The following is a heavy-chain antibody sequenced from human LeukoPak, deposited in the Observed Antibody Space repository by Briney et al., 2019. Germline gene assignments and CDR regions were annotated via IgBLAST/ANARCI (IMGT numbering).Heavy chain of an antibody. J-gene: IGHJ4*02. CDR3: AKLSGSYYLPLDY. V-gene: IGHV3-23*01. CDR1: GFTFSSYA. D-gene: IGHD1-26*01. Sequence: GGSLRLSCAASGFTFSSYAMSWVRQAPGKGLEWVSVISGSGDSTYYADSVKGRFTISRDNSKNTLNLQMNSPGVEDTAVYYCAKLSGSYYLPLDYWGQGTLVTVSS. CDR2: ISGSGDST.